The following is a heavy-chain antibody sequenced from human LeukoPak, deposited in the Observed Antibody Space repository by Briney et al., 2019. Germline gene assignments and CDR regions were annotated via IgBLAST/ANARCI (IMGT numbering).Heavy chain of an antibody. D-gene: IGHD3-3*01. V-gene: IGHV4-39*01. CDR2: IYYSGST. Sequence: SETLSLTCTVSGGSISSSSYYWGWIRQPPGKGLEWIGNIYYSGSTYYNPSLKSRVTIFVDTSKNQFSLKLSSVTAADTAVYYCARARYYDFWSGYSYFDYWGQGTLVTVSS. CDR3: ARARYYDFWSGYSYFDY. CDR1: GGSISSSSYY. J-gene: IGHJ4*02.